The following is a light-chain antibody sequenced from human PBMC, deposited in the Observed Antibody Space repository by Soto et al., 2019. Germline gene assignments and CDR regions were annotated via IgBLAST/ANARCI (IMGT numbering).Light chain of an antibody. V-gene: IGKV1-39*01. J-gene: IGKJ4*01. CDR2: AAS. CDR1: QSISSY. CDR3: QQSYSTPTT. Sequence: DIQMTQSPSSLSASVGDRVTITCRASQSISSYLNWYQQKPGKAPKLLIYAASSLQTGVPSRFSGSGSGTDFTLTISSLQPEDCATYYCQQSYSTPTTVGGGTKVEIK.